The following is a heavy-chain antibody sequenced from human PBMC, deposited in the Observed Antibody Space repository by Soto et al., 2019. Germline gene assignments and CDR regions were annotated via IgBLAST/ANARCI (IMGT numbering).Heavy chain of an antibody. D-gene: IGHD6-19*01. Sequence: GGSLRLSCAASGFTFSSYAMSWVRQAPGKGLEWVSAISGSGGSTYYADSVKGRFTISRDNSKNTLYLQMNSLRAEDTAVYYCAKDKYSSGRPGYGMDVWGQGTTVTVSS. J-gene: IGHJ6*02. V-gene: IGHV3-23*01. CDR2: ISGSGGST. CDR1: GFTFSSYA. CDR3: AKDKYSSGRPGYGMDV.